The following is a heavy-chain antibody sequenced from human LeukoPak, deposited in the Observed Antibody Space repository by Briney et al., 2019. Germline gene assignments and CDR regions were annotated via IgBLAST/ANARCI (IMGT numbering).Heavy chain of an antibody. J-gene: IGHJ4*02. V-gene: IGHV3-43D*03. Sequence: GGSLRLSCAASGFTFDDYAMHWVRQAPGKGLEWVSLISWDGGSTYYADSVKGRFTISRDNSKNSLYLQMNSLRAEDTALYYCAKPSYYHDSSGYLLDYWGQGTLVTVSS. CDR1: GFTFDDYA. D-gene: IGHD3-22*01. CDR2: ISWDGGST. CDR3: AKPSYYHDSSGYLLDY.